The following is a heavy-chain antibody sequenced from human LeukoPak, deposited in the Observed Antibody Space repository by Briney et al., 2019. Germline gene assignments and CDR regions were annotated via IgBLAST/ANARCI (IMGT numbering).Heavy chain of an antibody. CDR2: IGTAGDT. Sequence: GGSLRLSCAASGFTFSSYDMHWVRHATGKGLEWVSAIGTAGDTYYPGSVKGRFTISRENAKNSLYLQMNSLRAGDTAVYYCARETPGVSNFDYWGQGTLVTVSS. CDR3: ARETPGVSNFDY. D-gene: IGHD4-23*01. CDR1: GFTFSSYD. V-gene: IGHV3-13*01. J-gene: IGHJ4*02.